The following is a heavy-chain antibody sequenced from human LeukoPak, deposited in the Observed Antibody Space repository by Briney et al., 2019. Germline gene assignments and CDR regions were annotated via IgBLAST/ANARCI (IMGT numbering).Heavy chain of an antibody. Sequence: PGGSLRLSCAASGFTFSSYWMSWVRQAPGKGLEWVSYISSSDTIYYADSVKGRFTISRNNAKNSLYLQMNSLRDEDTAVYYCAAGAFGGFDYWGQGTLVTVSS. J-gene: IGHJ4*02. CDR3: AAGAFGGFDY. D-gene: IGHD3-16*01. CDR2: ISSSDTI. V-gene: IGHV3-48*02. CDR1: GFTFSSYW.